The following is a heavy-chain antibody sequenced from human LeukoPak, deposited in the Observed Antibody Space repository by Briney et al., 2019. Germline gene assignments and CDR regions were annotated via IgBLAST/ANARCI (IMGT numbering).Heavy chain of an antibody. J-gene: IGHJ3*02. V-gene: IGHV1-69*06. CDR2: IIPIFGTA. CDR1: GGTFSSYA. Sequence: SVKVSCKASGGTFSSYAISWVRQAPGQGLEWMGGIIPIFGTANYAQKFQGRVTITADKSTSTAYMELSSLRSEDTAVYYCARDPTTWGGGDAFDIWGQGTMVTVSS. CDR3: ARDPTTWGGGDAFDI. D-gene: IGHD2/OR15-2a*01.